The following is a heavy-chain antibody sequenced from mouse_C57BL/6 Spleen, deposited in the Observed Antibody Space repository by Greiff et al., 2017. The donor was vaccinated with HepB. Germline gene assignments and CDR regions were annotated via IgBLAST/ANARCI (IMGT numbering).Heavy chain of an antibody. CDR1: GFTFTDYY. Sequence: EVMLVESGGGLVQPGGSLSLSCAASGFTFTDYYMSWVRQPPGKALEWLGFIRNKANGYTTEYSASVKGRFTISRDNSQSILYLQMNALRAEDSATYYCARYSGYYGSADDWGQGTTLTVSS. D-gene: IGHD1-1*01. J-gene: IGHJ2*01. CDR2: IRNKANGYTT. CDR3: ARYSGYYGSADD. V-gene: IGHV7-3*01.